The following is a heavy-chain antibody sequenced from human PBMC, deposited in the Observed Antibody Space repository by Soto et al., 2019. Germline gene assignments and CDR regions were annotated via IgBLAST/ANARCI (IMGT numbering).Heavy chain of an antibody. CDR2: IYYSGST. CDR1: GGSMNTYY. CDR3: ARDKITGLFDY. V-gene: IGHV4-59*12. J-gene: IGHJ4*02. D-gene: IGHD2-8*02. Sequence: PSETLSLTCTVSGGSMNTYYWSWIRQPPGKGLEWIGSIYYSGSTNYSPSLKSRVTISIDTSKNQFSLKLTSVTAADTAVYYCARDKITGLFDYWGQGTLVTVSS.